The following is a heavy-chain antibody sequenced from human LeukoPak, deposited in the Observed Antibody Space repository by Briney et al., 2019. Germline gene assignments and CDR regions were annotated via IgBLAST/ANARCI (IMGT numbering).Heavy chain of an antibody. CDR2: ISSSSSYI. D-gene: IGHD1-14*01. CDR1: GFTFSSYS. J-gene: IGHJ4*02. CDR3: GRRSQEYYFDY. Sequence: GGSLRLSCAASGFTFSSYSMNWVRQAPGKGLEWVSSISSSSSYIYYADSVKGRFTISRDNSKNTLYLQMNSLRAEDTAVYYCGRRSQEYYFDYWGQGTLVTVSS. V-gene: IGHV3-21*01.